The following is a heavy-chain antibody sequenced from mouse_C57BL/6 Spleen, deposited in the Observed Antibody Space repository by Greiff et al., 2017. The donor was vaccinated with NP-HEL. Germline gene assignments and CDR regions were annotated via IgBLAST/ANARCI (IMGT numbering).Heavy chain of an antibody. CDR3: ARVLYYGSSPFAY. J-gene: IGHJ3*01. CDR2: ISDGGSYT. CDR1: GFTFSSYA. V-gene: IGHV5-4*01. D-gene: IGHD1-1*01. Sequence: EVQVVESGGGLVKPGGSLKLSCAASGFTFSSYAMSWVRQTPEKRLEWVATISDGGSYTYYPDNVKGRFTISRDNAKNNLYLQMSHLKSEDTAMYYCARVLYYGSSPFAYWGQGTLVTVSA.